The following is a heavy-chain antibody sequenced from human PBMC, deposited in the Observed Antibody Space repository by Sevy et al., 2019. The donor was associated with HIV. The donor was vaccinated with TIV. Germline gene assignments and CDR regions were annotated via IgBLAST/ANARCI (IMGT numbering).Heavy chain of an antibody. V-gene: IGHV1-69*13. J-gene: IGHJ1*01. CDR3: ARVPYYYDSSGYWGYFQH. D-gene: IGHD3-22*01. CDR1: GGTFSSYA. CDR2: TIPIFGTA. Sequence: ASVKVSCKASGGTFSSYAISWVRQAPGQGLEWMGGTIPIFGTANYAQKFQGRVTITADESTSTAYMELSSLRSEDTAVYYCARVPYYYDSSGYWGYFQHWGQGTLVTVSS.